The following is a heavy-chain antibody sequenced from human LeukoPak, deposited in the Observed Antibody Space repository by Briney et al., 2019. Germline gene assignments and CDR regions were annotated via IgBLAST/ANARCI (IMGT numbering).Heavy chain of an antibody. CDR1: GGTFSSYA. Sequence: GASVKVSCKASGGTFSSYAISWVRQAPGQGLEWMGGIIPIFGTANYAQKFQGRVTITADESTSTAYMELSSLRSEDTAVYYCARGGQVVTAIQEPWYFDYWGQGTLVTVSS. V-gene: IGHV1-69*13. J-gene: IGHJ4*02. D-gene: IGHD2-21*02. CDR2: IIPIFGTA. CDR3: ARGGQVVTAIQEPWYFDY.